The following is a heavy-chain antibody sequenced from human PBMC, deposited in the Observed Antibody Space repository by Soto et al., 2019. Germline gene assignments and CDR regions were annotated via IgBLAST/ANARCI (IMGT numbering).Heavy chain of an antibody. CDR3: ARETYYYDSSGYTRLYFQH. CDR2: IYYSGRT. V-gene: IGHV4-31*03. Sequence: QVQLQESGPGLVKPSQTLSLTCTVSGGSISSGGYYWSWIRQHPGKGLEWIGYIYYSGRTYYNPSLKSRVTISVDTSKNQFSLKLSSVTAADTAVYYCARETYYYDSSGYTRLYFQHWGQGTLVTVSS. D-gene: IGHD3-22*01. CDR1: GGSISSGGYY. J-gene: IGHJ1*01.